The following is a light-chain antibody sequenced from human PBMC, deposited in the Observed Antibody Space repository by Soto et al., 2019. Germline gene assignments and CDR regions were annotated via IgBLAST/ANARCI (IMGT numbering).Light chain of an antibody. CDR2: YDS. J-gene: IGLJ2*01. CDR3: QVLEATGDQVV. V-gene: IGLV3-21*01. Sequence: SYELTQPPSVSVAPGETARISCGGNNVGSRRVHWYQQKPGQAPFLVIYYDSDRPSGIPERFSGSNSGNTATLIISRVEDGDEADYYCQVLEATGDQVVFGGGTKVTVL. CDR1: NVGSRR.